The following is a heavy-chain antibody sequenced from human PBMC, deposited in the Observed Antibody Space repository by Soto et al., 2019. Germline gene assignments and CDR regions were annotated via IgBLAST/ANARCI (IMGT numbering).Heavy chain of an antibody. Sequence: TSETLSLTCTVSGGSISPYYWSWIRQPPGKGLEWIGYIYYSGSTYYNPSLKSRVTISVDTSKNQFSLKLSSVTAADTAVYYCARDHYVYDILTGYGYYYGMDVWGQGTTVTVSS. J-gene: IGHJ6*02. CDR2: IYYSGST. V-gene: IGHV4-59*12. CDR1: GGSISPYY. D-gene: IGHD3-9*01. CDR3: ARDHYVYDILTGYGYYYGMDV.